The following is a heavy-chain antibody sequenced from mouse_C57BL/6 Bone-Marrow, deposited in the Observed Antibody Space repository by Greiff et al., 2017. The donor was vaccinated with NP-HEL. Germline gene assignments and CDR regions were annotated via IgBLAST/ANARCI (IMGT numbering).Heavy chain of an antibody. D-gene: IGHD1-1*01. J-gene: IGHJ3*01. CDR3: AREGYYYGSSAWFAY. V-gene: IGHV1-69*01. Sequence: QVQLQQPGAELVMPGASVKLSCKASGYTFTSYWMHWVKQRPGQGLEWIGEIDPSDSYTNYNPKFQGKSTLTVDKSSSTAYMQLSSLTSEDSAVYYCAREGYYYGSSAWFAYGGQGTLVTVSA. CDR2: IDPSDSYT. CDR1: GYTFTSYW.